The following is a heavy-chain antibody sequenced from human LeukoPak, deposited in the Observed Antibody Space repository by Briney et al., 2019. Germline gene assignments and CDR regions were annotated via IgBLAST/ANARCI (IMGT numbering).Heavy chain of an antibody. J-gene: IGHJ5*02. V-gene: IGHV4-59*02. CDR1: GGSVSSYY. Sequence: SETLSLTCSISGGSVSSYYWNWIRQSPGKGLEWIGFVYSGGSSNYNPSLKSRVAMSVDKSRNEFSLRLRSVTAADTAVYYCARGGDYYGSGSYYAFDPWGQGTLVTVSS. CDR2: VYSGGSS. D-gene: IGHD3-10*01. CDR3: ARGGDYYGSGSYYAFDP.